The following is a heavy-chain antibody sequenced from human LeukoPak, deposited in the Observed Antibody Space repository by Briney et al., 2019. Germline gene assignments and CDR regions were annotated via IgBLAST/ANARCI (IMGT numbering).Heavy chain of an antibody. CDR2: MNQDETET. CDR1: GFSFSNYW. Sequence: TGGSLRLSCTVSGFSFSNYWMSWVRQAPGKGLEWMANMNQDETETNYVDSGKGRFIISRDNAKNSLFLRMNSLRVEDTAMYYCARVRSPPEDNSNYRPVDYWGQGILVTVSS. CDR3: ARVRSPPEDNSNYRPVDY. J-gene: IGHJ4*02. D-gene: IGHD1-1*01. V-gene: IGHV3-7*03.